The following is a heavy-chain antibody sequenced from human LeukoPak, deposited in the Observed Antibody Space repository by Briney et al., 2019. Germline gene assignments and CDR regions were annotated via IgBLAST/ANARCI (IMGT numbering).Heavy chain of an antibody. CDR1: GGSISSGSYY. J-gene: IGHJ4*02. CDR2: IYTSGST. D-gene: IGHD2-21*02. V-gene: IGHV4-61*02. CDR3: ARGGYCGGDCYFYY. Sequence: SETLSLTCTVSGGSISSGSYYWSWIRQPAGRGLEWIGRIYTSGSTNYNPSLKSRVTISVDTSKNQFSLKLSSVTAADTAVYYCARGGYCGGDCYFYYWGQGTLVTVSS.